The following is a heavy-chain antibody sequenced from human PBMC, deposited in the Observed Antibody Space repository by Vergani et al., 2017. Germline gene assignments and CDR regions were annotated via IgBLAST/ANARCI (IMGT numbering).Heavy chain of an antibody. Sequence: EVQLLESGGGLVQPGGSLRLSCAASGFTFSSYAMSWVRQAPGKGLEWVSAISGSGGSTYYADSVKGRFTISRDNSKNTLYLQINSLRAEDTAVYYCARNTVTQSSPFGRNWGQGTLVTVSS. CDR3: ARNTVTQSSPFGRN. D-gene: IGHD4-17*01. V-gene: IGHV3-23*01. J-gene: IGHJ4*02. CDR1: GFTFSSYA. CDR2: ISGSGGST.